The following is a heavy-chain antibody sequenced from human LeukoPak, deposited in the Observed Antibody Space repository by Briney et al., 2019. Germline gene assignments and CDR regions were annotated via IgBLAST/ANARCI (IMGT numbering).Heavy chain of an antibody. J-gene: IGHJ4*02. D-gene: IGHD1-26*01. CDR3: ARDGSIQVWDRSEDYFDY. CDR1: GGSISSGGYY. V-gene: IGHV4-30-2*01. CDR2: IYHNGNT. Sequence: PSQTLSLTCTVSGGSISSGGYYWTWIRQPPGKGLEWIGYIYHNGNTYYNPSLKSRVTISVDRSKNQFSLKLSSVTAADTAVYYCARDGSIQVWDRSEDYFDYWGQGTLVTVSS.